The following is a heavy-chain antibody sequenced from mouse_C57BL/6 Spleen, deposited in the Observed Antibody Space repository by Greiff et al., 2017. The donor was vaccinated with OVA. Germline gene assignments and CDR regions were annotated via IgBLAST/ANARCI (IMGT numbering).Heavy chain of an antibody. V-gene: IGHV5-6*01. CDR1: GFTFSSYG. Sequence: EVQRVESGGDLVKPGGSLKLSCAASGFTFSSYGMSWVRQTPDKRLEWVATISSGGSYTYYPDSVKGRFTISRDNAKNTLYLQMSSLKSEDTAMYYCARQNSSYYAMDYWGQGTSVTVSS. J-gene: IGHJ4*01. CDR2: ISSGGSYT. D-gene: IGHD3-1*01. CDR3: ARQNSSYYAMDY.